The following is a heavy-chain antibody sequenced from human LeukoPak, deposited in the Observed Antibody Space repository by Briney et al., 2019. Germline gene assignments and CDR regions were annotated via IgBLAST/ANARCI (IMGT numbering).Heavy chain of an antibody. J-gene: IGHJ3*02. CDR3: ARGQYYYDSSGYVETSFDI. V-gene: IGHV1-69*04. CDR2: IIPILGIA. Sequence: SVKVSCKASGGTLSSYAISWVRQAPGQGLEWMGRIIPILGIANYAQKFQGRVTITADKSTSTACMELSSLRSEDTAVYYCARGQYYYDSSGYVETSFDIWGQGTMVTVSS. CDR1: GGTLSSYA. D-gene: IGHD3-22*01.